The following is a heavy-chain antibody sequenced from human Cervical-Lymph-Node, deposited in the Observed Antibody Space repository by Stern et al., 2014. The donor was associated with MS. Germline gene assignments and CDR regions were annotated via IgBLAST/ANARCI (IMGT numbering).Heavy chain of an antibody. V-gene: IGHV5-51*01. CDR1: GYSFSSHW. CDR3: ARYTTYGLPFDY. D-gene: IGHD3-10*01. J-gene: IGHJ4*02. Sequence: EDQLVESGAEVKKSGESLKISCQGSGYSFSSHWIAWVRQMPGKGLEWMGIIYPSDSDTRYSPSFQGRVSISADSSAAYLQWSSLEASDTAIYYCARYTTYGLPFDYWGQGTRVAVSS. CDR2: IYPSDSDT.